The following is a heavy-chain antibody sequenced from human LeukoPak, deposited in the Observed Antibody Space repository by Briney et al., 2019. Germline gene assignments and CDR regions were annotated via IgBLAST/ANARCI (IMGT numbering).Heavy chain of an antibody. V-gene: IGHV4-34*01. D-gene: IGHD5-18*01. CDR2: INHSGST. J-gene: IGHJ6*03. CDR1: GGSFSGYY. Sequence: SETLSLTCAVYGGSFSGYYWSWIRQPPGKGLEWIGEINHSGSTNYNPSLKSRVTISVDTSKNQISLKLSSVTAADTTVYYCARAPERWYSYGSYTYYYMDVWGKGTTVTVSS. CDR3: ARAPERWYSYGSYTYYYMDV.